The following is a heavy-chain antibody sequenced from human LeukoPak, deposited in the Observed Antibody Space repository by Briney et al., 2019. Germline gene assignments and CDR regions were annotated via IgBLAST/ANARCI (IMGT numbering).Heavy chain of an antibody. CDR2: VYDRGGT. J-gene: IGHJ4*02. V-gene: IGHV4-59*01. D-gene: IGHD6-19*01. CDR3: ARDTHSSGWYSIDY. CDR1: SDFISRYY. Sequence: ASETLSLTCTVSSDFISRYYWSWIRQSPGRGLEWIGYVYDRGGTNYNPSLKSRAIISADTSKNQFSLKVTSVTAADTAMYYCARDTHSSGWYSIDYWGQGTLVTVSS.